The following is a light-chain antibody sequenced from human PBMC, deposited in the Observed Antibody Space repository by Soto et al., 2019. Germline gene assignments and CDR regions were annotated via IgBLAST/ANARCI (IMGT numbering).Light chain of an antibody. CDR2: GAS. V-gene: IGKV3D-20*02. J-gene: IGKJ5*01. CDR1: QSVSRSY. CDR3: QQRHMWTIT. Sequence: EILLTQSPGTLSLSPGERATLSCGASQSVSRSYLAWYQQKPGQAPRLRIYGASSRATGIPPRLSGSGSGTDLTLTISSIENEDSEVYYCQQRHMWTITFGQGTRLEIK.